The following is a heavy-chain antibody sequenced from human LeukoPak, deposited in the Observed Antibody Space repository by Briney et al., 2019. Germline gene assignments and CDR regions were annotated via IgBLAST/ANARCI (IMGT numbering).Heavy chain of an antibody. D-gene: IGHD1-26*01. CDR2: ISGGVGIT. V-gene: IGHV3-23*01. CDR1: GFTFRNYA. CDR3: VKQEKYGTFYYFDY. J-gene: IGHJ4*02. Sequence: PGGSLRLSCAASGFTFRNYAMSWVRQAPGKGLEWVSGISGGVGITYYADSVKGRFTISRDNSKNTLYLQMNSLRAEDTAVYYCVKQEKYGTFYYFDYWGQGTLVTVSS.